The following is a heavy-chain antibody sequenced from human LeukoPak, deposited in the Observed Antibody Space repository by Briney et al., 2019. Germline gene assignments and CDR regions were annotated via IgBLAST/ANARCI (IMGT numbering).Heavy chain of an antibody. Sequence: ASVTVSCKASGYTFTGYFMHWVRQAPGQGLEWMGWINPNSGGTNYVQKFQGRVTMTRDTSVSSAYMELSSLTSDDTAVYYCTRVAYCTNGVCYRYFDYWGQGTLVTVSS. CDR2: INPNSGGT. J-gene: IGHJ4*02. CDR3: TRVAYCTNGVCYRYFDY. V-gene: IGHV1-2*02. D-gene: IGHD2-8*01. CDR1: GYTFTGYF.